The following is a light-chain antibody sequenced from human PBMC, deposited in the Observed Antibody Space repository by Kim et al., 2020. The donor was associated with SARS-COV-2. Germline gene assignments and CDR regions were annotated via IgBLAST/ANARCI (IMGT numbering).Light chain of an antibody. Sequence: SPGESATLSCRASQNVDIYLAWYQQKPGQAPRLLIYDASSRATGIPARFSGSGSGTDFTLTISSLEPEDSAVYYCLQRKYWPPLTFGGGTKVDIK. CDR1: QNVDIY. CDR3: LQRKYWPPLT. CDR2: DAS. V-gene: IGKV3-11*01. J-gene: IGKJ4*01.